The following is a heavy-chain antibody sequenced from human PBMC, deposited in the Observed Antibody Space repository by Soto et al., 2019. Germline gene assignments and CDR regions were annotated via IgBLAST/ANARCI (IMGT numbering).Heavy chain of an antibody. CDR1: GGTFRNSA. J-gene: IGHJ6*02. Sequence: QVQLEQSGAEVKKPRSSVKLSCKASGGTFRNSAISWVRQAPGQGLEWMGGIMPIFRTPDYAQKFQGRVTITADESTNTAYMELSGLRSDDTAVYYCARDNDRPQLGGNYYYILDVWGHGTTVTVSS. V-gene: IGHV1-69*12. CDR2: IMPIFRTP. D-gene: IGHD1-1*01. CDR3: ARDNDRPQLGGNYYYILDV.